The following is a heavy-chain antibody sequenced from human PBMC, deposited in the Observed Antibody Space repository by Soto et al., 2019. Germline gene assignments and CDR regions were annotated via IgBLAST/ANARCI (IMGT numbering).Heavy chain of an antibody. J-gene: IGHJ4*02. CDR3: AKGYSSSWYWPLDY. CDR2: ISWNSGSI. CDR1: GFTFGEYA. Sequence: PGGSLRLSCAASGFTFGEYAMHWVRQGPEKGLEWVSGISWNSGSIGYADSVKGRVSISRDNAKKSLYLQMNSLRVEDTALYYCAKGYSSSWYWPLDYWGQGTLVTV. V-gene: IGHV3-9*01. D-gene: IGHD6-13*01.